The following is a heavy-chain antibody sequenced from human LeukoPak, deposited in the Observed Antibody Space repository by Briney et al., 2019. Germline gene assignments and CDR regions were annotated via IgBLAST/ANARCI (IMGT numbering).Heavy chain of an antibody. V-gene: IGHV3-11*06. CDR3: ARDTYDILTGYYKWAFDI. CDR1: GFTFSDYY. Sequence: PGGSLRLSCAASGFTFSDYYMSWIRQAPGKGLEWVSYISSSSSYIYYADSVKGRFTISRDNAKNSLYLQMNSLRAEDTAVYYCARDTYDILTGYYKWAFDIWGQGTMVTVSS. CDR2: ISSSSSYI. D-gene: IGHD3-9*01. J-gene: IGHJ3*02.